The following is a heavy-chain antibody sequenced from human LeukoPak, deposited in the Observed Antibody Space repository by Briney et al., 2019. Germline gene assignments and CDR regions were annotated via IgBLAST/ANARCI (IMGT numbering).Heavy chain of an antibody. CDR3: AREGGDVRTTYYYYGMDV. CDR1: GGTFSSYA. J-gene: IGHJ6*04. CDR2: IIPIFGTA. V-gene: IGHV1-69*06. D-gene: IGHD4-11*01. Sequence: SVKVSCKASGGTFSSYAISWVRQAPGQGLEWMGGIIPIFGTANYAQKFQGRVTITAGKSTSTAYMELSSLRSGDTAVYYCAREGGDVRTTYYYYGMDVWGKGTTVTVSS.